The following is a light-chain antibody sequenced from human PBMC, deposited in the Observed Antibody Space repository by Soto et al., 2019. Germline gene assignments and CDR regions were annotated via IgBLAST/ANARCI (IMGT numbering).Light chain of an antibody. J-gene: IGKJ4*01. CDR3: QQSYSSPLT. Sequence: DIHMTQSPSSLSASVGDRVTITCRASQNIKKCLHWYQQRPGKAPSALIHATSTLQNGVSSRFRGSGSDTDFTLTITSLQPEDFATYFCQQSYSSPLTFGGGTKVEL. CDR1: QNIKKC. V-gene: IGKV1-39*01. CDR2: ATS.